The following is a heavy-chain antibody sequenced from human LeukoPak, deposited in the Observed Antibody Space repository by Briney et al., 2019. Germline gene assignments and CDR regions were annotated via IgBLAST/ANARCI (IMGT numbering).Heavy chain of an antibody. V-gene: IGHV3-11*06. D-gene: IGHD1-1*01. CDR2: IGISSGNT. CDR3: ARDHNYAFDN. J-gene: IGHJ4*02. CDR1: GFPFSEYS. Sequence: GGFLRLSCAASGFPFSEYSMNWVRQAPGKGLEWISYIGISSGNTKYADSVKGRFTVSGDNARNSLYLQMNSLRVEDTAVYCCARDHNYAFDNWGQGTLVTVSS.